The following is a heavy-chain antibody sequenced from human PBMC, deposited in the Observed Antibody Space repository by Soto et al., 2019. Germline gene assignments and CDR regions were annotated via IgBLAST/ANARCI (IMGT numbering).Heavy chain of an antibody. CDR3: ARGRYGDY. Sequence: QVHLVQSGAEVKKPGASVKVSCKASGYTFTSYGITWVRQAPGQGLEWMGWISAHNGNTDYAQKLQGRVIVTRDTSTRTAYREQRSLISDDTAVYYCARGRYGDYWGQGALVTVSS. CDR1: GYTFTSYG. CDR2: ISAHNGNT. J-gene: IGHJ4*02. V-gene: IGHV1-18*01. D-gene: IGHD1-1*01.